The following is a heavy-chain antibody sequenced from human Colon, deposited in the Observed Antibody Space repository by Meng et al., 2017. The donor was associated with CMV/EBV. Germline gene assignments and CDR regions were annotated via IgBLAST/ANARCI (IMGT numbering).Heavy chain of an antibody. V-gene: IGHV1-2*02. CDR1: GYTFTGSY. D-gene: IGHD3-9*01. CDR2: INSDSGGT. CDR3: ARVPGRYFDWLVYFDY. Sequence: ASVKVSCKASGYTFTGSYMHWVRQAPGQGLEWMGWINSDSGGTSSAQKFQGRVTMTRDTSISTAYMGLSRLRSDDTAVYYCARVPGRYFDWLVYFDYWGQGTLVTVSS. J-gene: IGHJ4*02.